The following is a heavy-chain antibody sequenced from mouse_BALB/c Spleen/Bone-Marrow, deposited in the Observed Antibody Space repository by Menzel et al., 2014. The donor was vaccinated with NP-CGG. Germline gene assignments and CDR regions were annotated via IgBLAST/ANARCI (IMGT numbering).Heavy chain of an antibody. D-gene: IGHD2-3*01. CDR3: ARRYDGYYDAMDY. CDR2: ISNGGGSI. J-gene: IGHJ4*01. CDR1: GFTFSDYY. V-gene: IGHV5-12*02. Sequence: EVQVVESGGDLVQPGGSLKLSCATSGFTFSDYYMYWVRQSPEKRLEWVAYISNGGGSIYYPDTVKGRFTISRDNAKNTLYLQMSRLKSEDTAMYYCARRYDGYYDAMDYWGQGTSVTVSS.